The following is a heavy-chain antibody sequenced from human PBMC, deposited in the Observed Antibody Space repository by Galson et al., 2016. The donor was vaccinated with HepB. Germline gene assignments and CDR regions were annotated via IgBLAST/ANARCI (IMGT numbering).Heavy chain of an antibody. D-gene: IGHD6-13*01. CDR3: ARAGGDRRQLVLSYFDS. CDR2: IIPIIGIG. V-gene: IGHV1-69*10. Sequence: SVKVSCKASGGTFNSYALNWVRQAPGQGLEWMGLIIPIIGIGNHAQKFQGRVTITADKSTSTAYMELSNVTSEDTAIYYCARAGGDRRQLVLSYFDSGGQGTLVTVSS. CDR1: GGTFNSYA. J-gene: IGHJ4*02.